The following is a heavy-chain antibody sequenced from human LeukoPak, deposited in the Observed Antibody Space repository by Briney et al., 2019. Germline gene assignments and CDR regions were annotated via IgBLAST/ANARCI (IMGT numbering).Heavy chain of an antibody. CDR2: IHSDGSPT. Sequence: GGSLRLSCAASGFTFSRTWMHWVRQAPGKGLVRVSRIHSDGSPTIYADSVKGRFTISRDNAKNTLYLQMNSLGADDTAIYYCVRDHYYAMDVWGKGTTVTISS. CDR3: VRDHYYAMDV. J-gene: IGHJ6*04. CDR1: GFTFSRTW. V-gene: IGHV3-74*01.